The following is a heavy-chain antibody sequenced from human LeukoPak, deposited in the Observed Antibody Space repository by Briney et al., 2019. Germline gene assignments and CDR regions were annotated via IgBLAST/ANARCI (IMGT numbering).Heavy chain of an antibody. V-gene: IGHV3-7*03. Sequence: GGSLRLSCAASGFTFSSYWMSWVRQAPGKGLEWVANIKQDGSEKYYVDSVKGRFTISRDNSKNTLYLQMNSLRAEDTAVYYCATVFRAAVPDDSSGYYGGVIGYYFDYGGQRTLVTVSS. CDR1: GFTFSSYW. CDR3: ATVFRAAVPDDSSGYYGGVIGYYFDY. D-gene: IGHD3-22*01. CDR2: IKQDGSEK. J-gene: IGHJ4*02.